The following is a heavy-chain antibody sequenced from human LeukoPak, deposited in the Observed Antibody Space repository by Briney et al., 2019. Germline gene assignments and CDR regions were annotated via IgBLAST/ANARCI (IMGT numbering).Heavy chain of an antibody. Sequence: SETLSLTCTVSSGSISSSSYYWGWIRQSPGKGLEWIGSIYYSGSTYYNPSLKSRVTISVDTSKNQFSLKLSSVTAAETAVYYCARHKLGTVAGFYFDYWGQGTLVTVSS. J-gene: IGHJ4*02. V-gene: IGHV4-39*01. CDR3: ARHKLGTVAGFYFDY. CDR1: SGSISSSSYY. D-gene: IGHD6-19*01. CDR2: IYYSGST.